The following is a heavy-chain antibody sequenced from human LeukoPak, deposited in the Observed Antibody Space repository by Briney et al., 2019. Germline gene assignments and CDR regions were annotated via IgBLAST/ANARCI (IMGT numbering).Heavy chain of an antibody. CDR1: GFTFSSYG. CDR2: ISYDGSNK. J-gene: IGHJ4*02. CDR3: VPREYYFDY. Sequence: GGSLRLSCAASGFTFSSYGMHWVRQAPGKGLEWVAVISYDGSNKYYADSVKGRFTISRDNSKNTLYQQMNSLRAEDTAVYYCVPREYYFDYWGQGTLVTVSS. V-gene: IGHV3-30*03.